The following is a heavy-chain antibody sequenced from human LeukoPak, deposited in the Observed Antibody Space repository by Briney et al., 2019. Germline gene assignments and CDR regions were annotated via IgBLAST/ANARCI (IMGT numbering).Heavy chain of an antibody. D-gene: IGHD2-2*01. Sequence: PGGSLRLSCVASGFMFSSYWMNWVRQAPGKGLVWVSRTNSDGSSTSYADSVKGRFTISRDNAKNTLFLQMNSLRAEDTAVYYCARGPGAFDIWGQGTMVTVSS. CDR2: TNSDGSST. CDR1: GFMFSSYW. J-gene: IGHJ3*02. CDR3: ARGPGAFDI. V-gene: IGHV3-74*01.